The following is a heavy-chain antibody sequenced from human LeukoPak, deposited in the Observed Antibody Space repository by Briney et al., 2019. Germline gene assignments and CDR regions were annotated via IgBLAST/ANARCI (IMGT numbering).Heavy chain of an antibody. J-gene: IGHJ4*02. CDR3: ARVGNAYNHFDY. D-gene: IGHD5-24*01. V-gene: IGHV4-59*01. CDR2: IYYSGST. Sequence: SETLSLTCTVSGGSISSYYWSWIRQPPGKGLEWIGYIYYSGSTNYNPSLKSRVTISVDTSKNQFSLKLSSVTAADTAVYYCARVGNAYNHFDYWGQGTLVTVSS. CDR1: GGSISSYY.